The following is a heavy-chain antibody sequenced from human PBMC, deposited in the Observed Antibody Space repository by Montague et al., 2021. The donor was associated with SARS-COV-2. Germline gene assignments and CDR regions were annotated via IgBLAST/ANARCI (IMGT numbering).Heavy chain of an antibody. J-gene: IGHJ6*03. Sequence: TLSLTCSVSGASISSANDYWTWTRQPAGKGLEWIGHISTSGSSGYNPSLKSRVTIILDTSKQQFSLELTSVTAADTAVYYCARDRRGMAMAGRAYYYYYMDVWGKGTTVTVSS. CDR3: ARDRRGMAMAGRAYYYYYMDV. CDR1: GASISSANDY. V-gene: IGHV4-61*09. CDR2: ISTSGSS. D-gene: IGHD6-19*01.